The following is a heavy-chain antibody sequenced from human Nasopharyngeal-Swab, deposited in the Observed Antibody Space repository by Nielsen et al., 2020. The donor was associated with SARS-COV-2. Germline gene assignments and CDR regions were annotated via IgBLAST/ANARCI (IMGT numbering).Heavy chain of an antibody. J-gene: IGHJ4*02. V-gene: IGHV4-34*01. D-gene: IGHD3-22*01. CDR1: GGSFSGYY. CDR3: ERGRGKEYYDSSGYYFFDY. Sequence: SETLSLTCAVYGGSFSGYYWSWIRQPPGKGLEWIGEINHSGSTNYNPSLKSRVTISVDTSKNQFSLKLSSVTAADTAVYYGERGRGKEYYDSSGYYFFDYWGQGTLVTVSS. CDR2: INHSGST.